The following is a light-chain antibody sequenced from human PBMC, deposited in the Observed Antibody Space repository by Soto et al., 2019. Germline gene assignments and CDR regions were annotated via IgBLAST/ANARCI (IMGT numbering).Light chain of an antibody. CDR1: QDISNY. Sequence: DIQMTQSPSSLSASVGDRVTITCQASQDISNYLNWYQQKPGKAPKLLIYDASNLATGGPSRFSGSGSGTDFAFTISSLQPEDVATYYCQQHDDLLTFGQGTRLEIK. CDR3: QQHDDLLT. CDR2: DAS. J-gene: IGKJ5*01. V-gene: IGKV1-33*01.